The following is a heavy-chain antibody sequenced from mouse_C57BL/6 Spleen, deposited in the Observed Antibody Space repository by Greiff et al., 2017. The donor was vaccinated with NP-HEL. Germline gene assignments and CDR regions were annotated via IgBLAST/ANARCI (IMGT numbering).Heavy chain of an antibody. CDR1: GYTFTNYY. D-gene: IGHD3-2*02. Sequence: VQLQQSGPELVKPGASVKISCKASGYTFTNYYMNWVKQSHGKSLEWIGDINPNNGGTSYNQKFKGKATLTVDKSSSTAYMELRSLTSEDSAVYYCANSDSSGYPAWFAYWGQGTLVTVSA. V-gene: IGHV1-26*01. J-gene: IGHJ3*01. CDR2: INPNNGGT. CDR3: ANSDSSGYPAWFAY.